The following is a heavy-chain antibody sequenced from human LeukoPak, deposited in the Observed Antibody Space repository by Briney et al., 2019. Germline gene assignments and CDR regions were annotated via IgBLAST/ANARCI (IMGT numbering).Heavy chain of an antibody. CDR1: GFTFSIYS. D-gene: IGHD6-19*01. V-gene: IGHV3-21*01. Sequence: PGGSLRLSCGASGFTFSIYSMNCVRQAPGKGLEGVSSISSSSSYIYYADSVKGRFTISRDNAKNSLYLQMNSLRAEDTAVYYCARDGPESSGWEFDYWGQGTLVTVSS. J-gene: IGHJ4*02. CDR3: ARDGPESSGWEFDY. CDR2: ISSSSSYI.